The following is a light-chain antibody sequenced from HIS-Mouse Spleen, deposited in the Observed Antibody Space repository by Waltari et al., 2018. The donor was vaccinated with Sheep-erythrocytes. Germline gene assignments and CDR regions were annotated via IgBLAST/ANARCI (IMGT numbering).Light chain of an antibody. J-gene: IGKJ4*01. CDR2: AAS. Sequence: DIQMTQSPSSLSASVGDRVTITCRASQSISSYLNWYQQKPGKAPKLLIYAASSLQSGVPSRFGGSGSRTDFTLTISSLQPEDFATYYCQQSYSTPPLTFGGGTKVEIK. V-gene: IGKV1-39*01. CDR1: QSISSY. CDR3: QQSYSTPPLT.